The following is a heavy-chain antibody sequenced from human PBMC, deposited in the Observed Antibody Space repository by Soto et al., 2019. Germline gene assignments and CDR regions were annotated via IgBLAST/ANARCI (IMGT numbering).Heavy chain of an antibody. CDR1: GFTFSSYA. J-gene: IGHJ2*01. V-gene: IGHV3-30-3*01. CDR3: AFCSSGWSATPEWYFDL. Sequence: PGGSLRLSCAASGFTFSSYAMHWVRQAPGKGLEWVAVISYDGSNKYYADSVKGRFTISRDNSKNTLYLQMNSLRAEDTAVYYCAFCSSGWSATPEWYFDLWGRGTLVTVSS. CDR2: ISYDGSNK. D-gene: IGHD6-19*01.